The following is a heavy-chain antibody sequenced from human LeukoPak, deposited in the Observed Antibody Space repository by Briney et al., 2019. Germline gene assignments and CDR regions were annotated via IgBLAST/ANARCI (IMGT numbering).Heavy chain of an antibody. V-gene: IGHV6-1*01. J-gene: IGHJ3*02. Sequence: SQTLSLTCAISGDSVSSNSSWNWIRQSPSRGLEWLGRTYYRSKWYNDYVVSVKSRININPDTSKNQFSLQLNSVTPEDTAVYYCARGGQGDGYSADEAFDIWGQGTMVTVSS. CDR3: ARGGQGDGYSADEAFDI. CDR2: TYYRSKWYN. D-gene: IGHD5-18*01. CDR1: GDSVSSNSS.